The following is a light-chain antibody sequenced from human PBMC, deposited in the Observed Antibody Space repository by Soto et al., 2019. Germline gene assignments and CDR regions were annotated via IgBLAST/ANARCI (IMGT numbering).Light chain of an antibody. CDR1: SSSIGAGYD. CDR2: TYT. CDR3: QCDDSNLSAPVV. V-gene: IGLV1-40*01. Sequence: QSVLTQPPSVSGAPGQRVTISCTGSSSSIGAGYDVHWYQHLPGTAPKLLIYTYTNRPSGVPDRFSGSKSGTSASLAITGLQAEDEADYYRQCDDSNLSAPVVFGGGTQLTVL. J-gene: IGLJ2*01.